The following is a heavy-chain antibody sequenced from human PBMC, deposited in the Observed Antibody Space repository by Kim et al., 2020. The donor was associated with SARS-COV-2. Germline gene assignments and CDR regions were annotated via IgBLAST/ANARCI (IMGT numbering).Heavy chain of an antibody. CDR2: IHSNGNI. J-gene: IGHJ4*02. V-gene: IGHV4-59*01. CDR1: GGSISNSY. CDR3: ANWRVVPGGGYHFDY. D-gene: IGHD3-10*01. Sequence: SETLSLTCTVSGGSISNSYWTWIRQPPGMGLEWIGSIHSNGNIDYNPSLKSRLTLSVDASKNQYSLRLRSVTAADTAVYYCANWRVVPGGGYHFDYRGQGAMVSVAS.